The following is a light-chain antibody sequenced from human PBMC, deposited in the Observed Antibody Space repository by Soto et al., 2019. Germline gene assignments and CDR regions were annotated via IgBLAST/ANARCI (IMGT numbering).Light chain of an antibody. V-gene: IGLV2-14*01. CDR1: NTDVGGYNY. CDR2: EVR. CDR3: AAWDDSLSAWV. J-gene: IGLJ3*02. Sequence: QSALTQPASVSGSPGQSITVSCTGTNTDVGGYNYVSWYQHRPGKAPRLMIYEVRNRLSGVSNRFSGSKSGNTASLTISGLQSEDEADYYCAAWDDSLSAWVFGGGTKLTVL.